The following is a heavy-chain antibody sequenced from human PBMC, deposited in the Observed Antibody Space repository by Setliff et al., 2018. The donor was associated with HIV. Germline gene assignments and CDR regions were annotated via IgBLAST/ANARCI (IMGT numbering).Heavy chain of an antibody. J-gene: IGHJ4*02. D-gene: IGHD3-16*01. CDR3: AREGGTDRYFDY. V-gene: IGHV4-4*07. CDR2: LHISGNS. Sequence: KPSETLPLTCNVSGASISSNYWSWIRQAAGKGLEWVGRLHISGNSNYSPSLKSRVNMSIDTSKNQSSLKVLSVTAADTAVYYCAREGGTDRYFDYWGPGTPVTVSS. CDR1: GASISSNY.